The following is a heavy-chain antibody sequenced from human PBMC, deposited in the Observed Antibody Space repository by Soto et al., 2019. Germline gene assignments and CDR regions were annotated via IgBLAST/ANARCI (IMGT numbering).Heavy chain of an antibody. J-gene: IGHJ4*02. V-gene: IGHV3-66*01. Sequence: EVQLVESGGGLVQPGGSLRLSCAASGFTVSSYHMSWVRQAPGKGLELVSVIYSAGRADFADSVKGRFTISRDNSKNTLYLQMSSLRAEDTAVYYCARVQSSSYHYFDYWGQGTLVTVSS. D-gene: IGHD6-13*01. CDR1: GFTVSSYH. CDR3: ARVQSSSYHYFDY. CDR2: IYSAGRA.